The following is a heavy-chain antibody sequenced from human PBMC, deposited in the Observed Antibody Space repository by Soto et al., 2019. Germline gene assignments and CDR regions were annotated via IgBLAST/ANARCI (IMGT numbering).Heavy chain of an antibody. J-gene: IGHJ3*02. CDR1: GGSFSGYY. V-gene: IGHV4-34*01. CDR2: INHSGST. CDR3: ARGRGAFDI. Sequence: QVQLQQWGAGLLKPSETLSLTCAVYGGSFSGYYWSWIRQPPGKGLEWIGEINHSGSTNYNPSLKSRVTLSVDTSKNQFSLKLSSVTAPDTAVYYCARGRGAFDIWGQGTMVTVSS.